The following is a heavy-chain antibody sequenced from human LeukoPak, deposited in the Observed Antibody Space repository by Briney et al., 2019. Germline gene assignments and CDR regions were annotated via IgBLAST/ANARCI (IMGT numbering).Heavy chain of an antibody. CDR2: ISYDGSNK. V-gene: IGHV3-30*18. D-gene: IGHD3-10*01. CDR3: AKKLWFGELLMDY. J-gene: IGHJ4*02. Sequence: PGGSLRLSCAASGFTFSSYGMHWVRQAPGKGLEWVAVISYDGSNKYYADSVKGRFTISRDSSKNTLYLQMNSLRAEDTAVYYCAKKLWFGELLMDYWGQGTLVTVSS. CDR1: GFTFSSYG.